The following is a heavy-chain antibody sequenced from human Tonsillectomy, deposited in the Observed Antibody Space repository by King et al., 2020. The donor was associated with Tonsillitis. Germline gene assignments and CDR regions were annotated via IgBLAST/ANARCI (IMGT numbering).Heavy chain of an antibody. Sequence: VQLVESGAEVKKPGESLKISCKGSGYSFTSYWIGWVRQMPGKGLEWMGIIYPGDSDTRYSPSFQGQVTISADKSISTAYLQWSSLKASDTAMYYCARQIVYYYDSSGYYPHYHYYMDVWGKGTTVTVSS. V-gene: IGHV5-51*01. J-gene: IGHJ6*03. CDR3: ARQIVYYYDSSGYYPHYHYYMDV. CDR2: IYPGDSDT. CDR1: GYSFTSYW. D-gene: IGHD3-22*01.